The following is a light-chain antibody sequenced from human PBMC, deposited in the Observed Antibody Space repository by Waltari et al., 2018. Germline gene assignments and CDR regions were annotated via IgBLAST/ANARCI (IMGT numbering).Light chain of an antibody. V-gene: IGLV2-11*01. J-gene: IGLJ2*01. CDR2: DVS. CDR1: SSDVGGYNY. CDR3: CSYAGSYTLV. Sequence: QSALTQPRSVSGSPGQSVTISCTGTSSDVGGYNYVSWYQQHPGKAPKLMIVDVSTRPSGVPVRFSGSKSGNTASLTISGLQAEDEADYYCCSYAGSYTLVFGGGTKLTVL.